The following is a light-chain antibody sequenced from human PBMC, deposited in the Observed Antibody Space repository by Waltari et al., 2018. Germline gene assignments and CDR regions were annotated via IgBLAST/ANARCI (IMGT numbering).Light chain of an antibody. CDR2: DAS. Sequence: DIQMTQSPSSLSSSVGDRVTITCQASQHVSKYLNWYQQKPGKAPNLLIYDASNLQRGVPSRFSGSGSGTHFTFTISSLQPEDIATYYCQQYYNVPRTFGQGTRLEIK. V-gene: IGKV1-33*01. J-gene: IGKJ5*01. CDR1: QHVSKY. CDR3: QQYYNVPRT.